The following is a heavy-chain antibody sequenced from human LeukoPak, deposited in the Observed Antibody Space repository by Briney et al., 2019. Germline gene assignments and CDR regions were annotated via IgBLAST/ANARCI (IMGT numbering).Heavy chain of an antibody. CDR1: GFTFSDHY. V-gene: IGHV3-72*01. J-gene: IGHJ3*02. D-gene: IGHD2-15*01. CDR3: AARGVVEARAFDI. Sequence: GGSLRLSCAASGFTFSDHYMDWVRQAPGKGLEWVGRTRNKANSYTTEYAASVKGRFTISRDDSKNSLYLQMNSLKTEDTAVYYCAARGVVEARAFDIWGQGTMVTVSS. CDR2: TRNKANSYTT.